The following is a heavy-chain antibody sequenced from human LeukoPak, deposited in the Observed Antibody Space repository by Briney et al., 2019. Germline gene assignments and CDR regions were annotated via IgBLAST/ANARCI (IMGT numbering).Heavy chain of an antibody. Sequence: PGGSLRLSCAAAGFPFSTYDMHWVRQTPGKGLDWFSAIDSVGNTYYSGSVKGRFTISRENAKTSLYLQMNSLRDGDTAVYYCIRIRTGEHQYGMDVWGQGTTVTVSS. CDR2: IDSVGNT. CDR3: IRIRTGEHQYGMDV. J-gene: IGHJ6*02. D-gene: IGHD7-27*01. V-gene: IGHV3-13*01. CDR1: GFPFSTYD.